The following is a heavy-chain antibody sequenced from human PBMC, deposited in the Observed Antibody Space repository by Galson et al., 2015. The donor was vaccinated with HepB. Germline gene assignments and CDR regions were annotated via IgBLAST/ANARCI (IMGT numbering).Heavy chain of an antibody. Sequence: SLRLSCAASGFTFSGSAMHWVRQASGKGLEWVGRIRSKANSYATAYAASVKGRFTISRDDSKNTAYLQMNSLRAEDTAEYYCATFPLAYCSGDCILDVWGQGTTVTVSS. V-gene: IGHV3-73*01. D-gene: IGHD2-21*01. CDR2: IRSKANSYAT. CDR1: GFTFSGSA. J-gene: IGHJ6*02. CDR3: ATFPLAYCSGDCILDV.